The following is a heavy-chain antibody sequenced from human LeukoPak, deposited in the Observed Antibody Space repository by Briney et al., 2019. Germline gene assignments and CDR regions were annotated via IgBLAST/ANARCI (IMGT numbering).Heavy chain of an antibody. D-gene: IGHD2-21*01. CDR1: GFTVSSNY. J-gene: IGHJ6*02. V-gene: IGHV3-53*01. CDR3: AKDPRLYYYYYAMDV. Sequence: GGSLRLSCAASGFTVSSNYMSWVRQAPGKGLEWVSVIYSGSSTYYADSVKGRFTISRDNSKNTLYLQMNSLRAEDTAVYYCAKDPRLYYYYYAMDVWGQGTTVTVSS. CDR2: IYSGSST.